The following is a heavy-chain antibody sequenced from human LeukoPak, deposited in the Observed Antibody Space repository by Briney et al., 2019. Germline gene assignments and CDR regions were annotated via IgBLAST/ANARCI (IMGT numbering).Heavy chain of an antibody. CDR3: ARLRDGSLDF. V-gene: IGHV5-10-1*01. CDR2: IDASDSYT. Sequence: GESLKISCKGSGYSFTSYWISWVRQMPGKGLEWMGRIDASDSYTNYRPPFQGHVIISTDKSTTTAYLQWSSLKASDTAIYYCARLRDGSLDFWGQGTLVSVSS. CDR1: GYSFTSYW. J-gene: IGHJ4*02.